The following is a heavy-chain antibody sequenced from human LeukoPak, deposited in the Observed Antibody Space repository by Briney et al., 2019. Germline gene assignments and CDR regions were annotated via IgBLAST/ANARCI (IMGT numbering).Heavy chain of an antibody. CDR1: GGSISSYY. CDR3: ARGYDFWSGYHY. D-gene: IGHD3-3*01. V-gene: IGHV4-59*08. J-gene: IGHJ4*02. CDR2: IYYSGST. Sequence: PSETLSLTCTVSGGSISSYYWSRIRQPPGKGLEWIGYIYYSGSTNYNPSLKSRVTISVDTSKNQFSLKLSSVTAADTAVYYCARGYDFWSGYHYWGQGTLVTVSS.